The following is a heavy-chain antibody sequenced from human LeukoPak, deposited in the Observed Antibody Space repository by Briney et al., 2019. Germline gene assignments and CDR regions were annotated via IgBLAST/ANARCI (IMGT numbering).Heavy chain of an antibody. CDR1: GGSISSYY. CDR2: IYTSGST. V-gene: IGHV4-4*07. Sequence: SETLSLTCTVSGGSISSYYWSWIRQPAGKGLEWIGRIYTSGSTNYNPSLKSRVTMSVDTSKNKFSLKVRSVTAADTAVYYCARYTSMVAFHAHGFDIWGQGTLVTVSS. J-gene: IGHJ3*02. CDR3: ARYTSMVAFHAHGFDI. D-gene: IGHD5-18*01.